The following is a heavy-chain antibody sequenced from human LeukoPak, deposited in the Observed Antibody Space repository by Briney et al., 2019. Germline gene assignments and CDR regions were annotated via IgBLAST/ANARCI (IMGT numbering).Heavy chain of an antibody. V-gene: IGHV4-38-2*02. CDR3: ARHSEQLVKLYFDY. CDR1: GYSISSGYY. CDR2: IYHSGST. J-gene: IGHJ4*02. Sequence: SETLSLTCTVSGYSISSGYYWGWIRQPPGKGLEWIGSIYHSGSTYYNPSLKSRVTISVDTSKNQFSLKLSSVTAADTAVYYCARHSEQLVKLYFDYWGQGTLVTVSS. D-gene: IGHD6-13*01.